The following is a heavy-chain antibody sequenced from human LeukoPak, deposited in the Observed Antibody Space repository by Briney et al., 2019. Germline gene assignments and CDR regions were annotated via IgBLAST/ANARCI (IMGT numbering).Heavy chain of an antibody. CDR3: AKDLLYGDYPSSGMDV. CDR1: GFTFSSYG. V-gene: IGHV3-30*18. D-gene: IGHD4-17*01. CDR2: ISYDGSNK. J-gene: IGHJ6*02. Sequence: GGSLRLSCAASGFTFSSYGMHWVRQAPGKGLEWVAVISYDGSNKYYADSVKGRFTISRDNSKNTLYLQMNSLRAEDTAAYYCAKDLLYGDYPSSGMDVWGQGTTVTVSS.